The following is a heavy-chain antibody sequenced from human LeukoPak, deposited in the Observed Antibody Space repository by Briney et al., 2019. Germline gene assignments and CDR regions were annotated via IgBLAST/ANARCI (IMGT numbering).Heavy chain of an antibody. CDR2: ISAYNGNT. V-gene: IGHV1-18*01. CDR1: GYTFTSYC. J-gene: IGHJ4*02. Sequence: ASVKVSCKASGYTFTSYCISWVRQAPGHGLEGMGWISAYNGNTDYAQKLQGRVTMTTDPSTSTAYMELRSLRSDDTAVYYCARAAIAYDSSGYYYYWGQGTLVTVSS. CDR3: ARAAIAYDSSGYYYY. D-gene: IGHD3-22*01.